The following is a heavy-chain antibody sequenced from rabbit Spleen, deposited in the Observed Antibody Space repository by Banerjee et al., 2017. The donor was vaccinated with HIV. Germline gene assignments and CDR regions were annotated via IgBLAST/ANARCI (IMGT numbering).Heavy chain of an antibody. J-gene: IGHJ6*01. CDR2: INMFTAKS. Sequence: QEQLEESGGGLVKPEGSLTLTCKASGVSLNDKDVMCWVRQAPGKGLEWIACINMFTAKSVYASWAKGRFIMSRPSSTTVTLQMTSLTDADTATYFCARDAGTSFSTYGMDLWGQGPLVTVS. CDR3: ARDAGTSFSTYGMDL. V-gene: IGHV1S45*01. D-gene: IGHD8-1*01. CDR1: GVSLNDKDV.